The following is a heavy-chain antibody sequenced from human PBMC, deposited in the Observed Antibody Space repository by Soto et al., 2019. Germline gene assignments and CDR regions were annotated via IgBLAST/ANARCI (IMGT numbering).Heavy chain of an antibody. CDR1: GVTFSSYG. V-gene: IGHV3-21*01. Sequence: GCLRLSCAACGVTFSSYGMNWVRQATGKGLEWVSYISSSSSYIYYEDSVKGRFTISRDNAKNSLYLQMNRLRAQDTAVYYCARSQHLAAAGDFDYWGQGTLGTVS. CDR2: ISSSSSYI. D-gene: IGHD6-13*01. J-gene: IGHJ4*02. CDR3: ARSQHLAAAGDFDY.